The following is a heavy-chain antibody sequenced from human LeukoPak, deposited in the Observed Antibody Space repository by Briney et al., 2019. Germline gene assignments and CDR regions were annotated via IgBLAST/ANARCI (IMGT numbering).Heavy chain of an antibody. J-gene: IGHJ3*02. CDR2: INPNSGGT. CDR1: GYTFTGYY. D-gene: IGHD3-16*01. Sequence: GASVKVSCKASGYTFTGYYMHWVRQAPGQGLEWMGWINPNSGGTNYAQKLPGRVTMTTDTSTSTAYMELRSLRSDDTAVYYCSRVGDYLDAFDIWGQGTMVTVSP. V-gene: IGHV1-2*02. CDR3: SRVGDYLDAFDI.